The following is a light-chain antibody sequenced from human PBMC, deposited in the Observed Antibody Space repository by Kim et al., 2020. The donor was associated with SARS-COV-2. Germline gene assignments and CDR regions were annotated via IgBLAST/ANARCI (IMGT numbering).Light chain of an antibody. Sequence: QSYPISCTGTSGDVGGYNYVSWYQQHPGKAPKLMIYDVSKRPSGVSNRFSGSKSGNTASLTISGLQAEDEADYYCSSYTSSSKGYVFGTGTKVTVL. CDR1: SGDVGGYNY. CDR3: SSYTSSSKGYV. CDR2: DVS. J-gene: IGLJ1*01. V-gene: IGLV2-14*04.